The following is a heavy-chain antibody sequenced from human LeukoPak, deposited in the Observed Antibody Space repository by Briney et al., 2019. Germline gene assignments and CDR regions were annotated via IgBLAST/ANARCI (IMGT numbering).Heavy chain of an antibody. D-gene: IGHD4-17*01. CDR2: IYHSGST. V-gene: IGHV4-30-2*01. Sequence: SETLSLTCAVSGGSISSGGYSWSWIRQPPGKDLEWIGYIYHSGSTYYNPSLKSRVTISVDRSKNQFSLKLSSVTAADTAVYYCARETTVTHWYFDLWGRGTLVTVSS. J-gene: IGHJ2*01. CDR1: GGSISSGGYS. CDR3: ARETTVTHWYFDL.